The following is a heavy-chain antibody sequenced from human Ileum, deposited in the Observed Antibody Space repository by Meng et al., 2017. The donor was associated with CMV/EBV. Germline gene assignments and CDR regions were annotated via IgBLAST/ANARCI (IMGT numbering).Heavy chain of an antibody. CDR3: AREPPFVPADS. CDR1: GGSFSGYY. D-gene: IGHD2-21*01. V-gene: IGHV4-34*09. CDR2: VSHSGVT. J-gene: IGHJ4*02. Sequence: QVQLQESGPGLVKPSQTLSLTCAVYGGSFSGYYWSWIRQPPGKGLEWIAEVSHSGVTNYNPSLKSRVTISIDTSKNQFSLHLSSVTAADTAVYYCAREPPFVPADSWGQGTLVTVSS.